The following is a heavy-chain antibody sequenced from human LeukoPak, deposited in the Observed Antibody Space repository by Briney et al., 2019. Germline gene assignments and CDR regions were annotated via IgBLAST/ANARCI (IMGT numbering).Heavy chain of an antibody. CDR2: IYYSGST. CDR1: GGSISSYY. V-gene: IGHV4-59*01. Sequence: SETLSLTCTVSGGSISSYYWSWVRQPPGKGLEWIGYIYYSGSTNYNPSLKSRVTISVDTSKNQFSLKLSSVTAADTALYYCARQNSSSWRRTPFDYWGQGTLVTVSS. J-gene: IGHJ4*02. CDR3: ARQNSSSWRRTPFDY. D-gene: IGHD6-13*01.